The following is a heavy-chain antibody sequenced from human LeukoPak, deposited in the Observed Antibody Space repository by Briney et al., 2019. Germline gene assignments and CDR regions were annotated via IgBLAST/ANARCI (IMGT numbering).Heavy chain of an antibody. V-gene: IGHV4-59*08. CDR1: GGSISSYY. D-gene: IGHD2-2*01. Sequence: PSETLSLTCTVSGGSISSYYWSWIRQPPGKGLEWIGYIYYSGSTNYNPSLKSRVTISVDTSKNQFSLKLSSVTAADTAVYYCASRVYCSSTSCLDYWGQGTLVTVSS. CDR3: ASRVYCSSTSCLDY. CDR2: IYYSGST. J-gene: IGHJ4*02.